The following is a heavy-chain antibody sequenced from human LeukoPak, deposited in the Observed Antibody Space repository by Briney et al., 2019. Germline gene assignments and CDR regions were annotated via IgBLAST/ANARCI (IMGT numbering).Heavy chain of an antibody. CDR1: GGSISSSSYY. Sequence: SETLSLTCTVSGGSISSSSYYWGWIRQPPGKGLEWIETINYSGSTYYNPSLKSRVTISVDTSKNQISLKLNSVTAADTAVYFCARHVDYYYYGMDVWGQGTTVTVSS. J-gene: IGHJ6*02. V-gene: IGHV4-39*01. CDR3: ARHVDYYYYGMDV. CDR2: INYSGST.